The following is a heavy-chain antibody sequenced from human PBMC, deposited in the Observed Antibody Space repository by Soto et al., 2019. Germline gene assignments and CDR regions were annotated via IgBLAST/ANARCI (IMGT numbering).Heavy chain of an antibody. CDR1: GFTFNDFE. D-gene: IGHD3-10*01. CDR3: ARGFGRFNY. Sequence: EVQFLESGGGLVQPGGSLRLSCGVSGFTFNDFEMNWVRQAPGKGPEWLAYIDGSGATKKYADSVRGRFTISRDNPNTSLFLQMSSLSAADTAIYYGARGFGRFNYWGQGTLVSVSS. V-gene: IGHV3-48*03. CDR2: IDGSGATK. J-gene: IGHJ4*02.